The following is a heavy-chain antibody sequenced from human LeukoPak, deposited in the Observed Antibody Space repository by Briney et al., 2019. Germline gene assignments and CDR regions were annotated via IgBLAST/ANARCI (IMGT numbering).Heavy chain of an antibody. J-gene: IGHJ3*02. Sequence: PSETLSLTCTVSGGSISNYYWSWIRQPPGKGLEWIGYIYYSGSTNYNPSLKSRVTMSVDTSKNQFSLKLSSVTAADTAVYYCARDPLLWKGAFDIWGQGTMVTVSS. V-gene: IGHV4-59*12. CDR3: ARDPLLWKGAFDI. D-gene: IGHD2-21*01. CDR1: GGSISNYY. CDR2: IYYSGST.